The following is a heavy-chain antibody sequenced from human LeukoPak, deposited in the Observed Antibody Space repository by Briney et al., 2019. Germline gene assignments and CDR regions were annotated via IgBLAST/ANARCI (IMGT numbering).Heavy chain of an antibody. J-gene: IGHJ4*02. CDR1: GFTFSNAY. V-gene: IGHV3-15*07. D-gene: IGHD2-21*01. CDR2: IKPKTDGETT. Sequence: GGSLRLACAASGFTFSNAYMNWVRQAPGKGLEWVGRIKPKTDGETTEYAAPVKGRFSISRDDSKNMLYLQMNSLKTEDTAVYYCITPLPYSAQGGQGTLVTVSS. CDR3: ITPLPYSAQ.